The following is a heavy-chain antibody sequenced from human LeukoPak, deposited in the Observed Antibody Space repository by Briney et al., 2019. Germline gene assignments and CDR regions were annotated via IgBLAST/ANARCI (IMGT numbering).Heavy chain of an antibody. Sequence: ASVKVSCKASGYTFTSYGITWVRQAPGQGLEWMGWIGAYNGNTHYAQNLQGRVTMTTDTSTSTAYMELRSLRSDDTAVYYCARYSRSSGSFLFDYWGQGTLVTVSS. CDR2: IGAYNGNT. J-gene: IGHJ4*02. V-gene: IGHV1-18*01. CDR3: ARYSRSSGSFLFDY. D-gene: IGHD1-26*01. CDR1: GYTFTSYG.